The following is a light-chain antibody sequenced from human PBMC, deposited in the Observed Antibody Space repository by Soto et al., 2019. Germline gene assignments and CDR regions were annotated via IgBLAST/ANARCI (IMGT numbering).Light chain of an antibody. CDR1: QSVTSW. Sequence: DVQMTQSPSTLSAPVGDRVTITCRASQSVTSWLACYQQKPGKAPKVLIYDASSLESGVPSRFSGSGSGTEFTLAISSLHPDDFATYYCLHYNRYPGTFGKGTKVEIK. CDR3: LHYNRYPGT. V-gene: IGKV1-5*01. CDR2: DAS. J-gene: IGKJ1*01.